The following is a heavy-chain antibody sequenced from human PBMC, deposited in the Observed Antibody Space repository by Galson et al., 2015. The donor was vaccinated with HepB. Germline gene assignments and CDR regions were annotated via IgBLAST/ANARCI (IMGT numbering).Heavy chain of an antibody. J-gene: IGHJ4*02. D-gene: IGHD3-22*01. CDR2: ISGSGGST. CDR3: AKEYYDNSGYDPNYFVY. Sequence: SLRLSCAASGFTFSSYAMSWVRQAPGKGLEWVSVISGSGGSTYYADSVKGRFTISRDNSKNTLYLQMNSLRAEDTAVYYCAKEYYDNSGYDPNYFVYWGQGTLVTVSS. V-gene: IGHV3-23*01. CDR1: GFTFSSYA.